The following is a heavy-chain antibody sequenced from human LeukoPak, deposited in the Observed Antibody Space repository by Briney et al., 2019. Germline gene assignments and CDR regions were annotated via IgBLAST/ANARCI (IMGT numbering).Heavy chain of an antibody. V-gene: IGHV3-15*01. CDR1: GLTFSNAW. J-gene: IGHJ4*02. D-gene: IGHD6-13*01. Sequence: GGSLRLSCAASGLTFSNAWMSWVRQAPGKGLEWVGRIKSKTDGGTTDYAAPVKGRFTISRDDSKNTLYLQMNSLKTEDTAVYYCTTVGYDYRSSSWYGYWGQGTLVTVSS. CDR2: IKSKTDGGTT. CDR3: TTVGYDYRSSSWYGY.